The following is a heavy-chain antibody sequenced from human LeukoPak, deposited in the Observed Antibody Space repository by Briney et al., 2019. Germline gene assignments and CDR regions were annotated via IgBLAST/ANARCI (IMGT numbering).Heavy chain of an antibody. CDR2: IYTSGST. D-gene: IGHD6-13*01. V-gene: IGHV4-4*07. Sequence: SETLSLTCTVSGGSISSYYWSWIRQPAGKGLEWIGRIYTSGSTNYNPSLKSRVTISVDTSKNQFSLKLSSVTAADTAVYYCARESRQQLVKDYWGQGTLVTVSS. CDR1: GGSISSYY. CDR3: ARESRQQLVKDY. J-gene: IGHJ4*02.